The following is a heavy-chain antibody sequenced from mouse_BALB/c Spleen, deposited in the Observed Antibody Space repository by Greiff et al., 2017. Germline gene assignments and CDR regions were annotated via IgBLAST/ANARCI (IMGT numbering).Heavy chain of an antibody. Sequence: VQVVESGGGLVKPGGSLKLSCAASGFTFSDYYMYWVRQTPEKRLEWVATISDGGSYTYYPDSVKGRFTISRDNAKNNLYLQMSSLKSEDTAMYYCAREYYGSSPYFDYWSQGTTLTVSS. J-gene: IGHJ2*01. D-gene: IGHD1-1*01. CDR1: GFTFSDYY. V-gene: IGHV5-4*02. CDR2: ISDGGSYT. CDR3: AREYYGSSPYFDY.